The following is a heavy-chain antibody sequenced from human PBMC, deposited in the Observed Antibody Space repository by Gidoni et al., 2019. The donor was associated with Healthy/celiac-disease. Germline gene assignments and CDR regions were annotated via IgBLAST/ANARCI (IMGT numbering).Heavy chain of an antibody. CDR2: ISWNSGSI. V-gene: IGHV3-9*01. J-gene: IGHJ6*02. Sequence: EVQLVESGGGLVQPGRSLSLSCAASGFTFDDYAMHWVRQARGKGLEWVSGISWNSGSIGYAYSVKGRVNISRDNAKNSRYLQMNSLRAEDTALYYCAKDRGVVVVPAAIQSDYYYGMDVWGQGTTVTVSS. CDR1: GFTFDDYA. D-gene: IGHD2-2*02. CDR3: AKDRGVVVVPAAIQSDYYYGMDV.